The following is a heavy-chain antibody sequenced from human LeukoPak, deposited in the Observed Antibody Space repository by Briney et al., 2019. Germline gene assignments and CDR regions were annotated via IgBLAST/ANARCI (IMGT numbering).Heavy chain of an antibody. CDR1: GSGFTFSNAW. CDR2: IRYDGSNK. D-gene: IGHD5-18*01. J-gene: IGHJ4*02. Sequence: GGSLRLSCAASGSGFTFSNAWMSWVRQAPGQGLEWVAFIRYDGSNKYYADSVKGRFTISRDNSKNTLYLQMNSLRAEDTAVYYCAKERDTAMVTIDYWGQGTLVTVSS. V-gene: IGHV3-30*02. CDR3: AKERDTAMVTIDY.